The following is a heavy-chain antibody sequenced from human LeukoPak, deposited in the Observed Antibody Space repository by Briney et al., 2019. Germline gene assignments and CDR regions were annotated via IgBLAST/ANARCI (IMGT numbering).Heavy chain of an antibody. CDR1: GFTFSSYG. CDR3: AKDSSSRSAFDI. V-gene: IGHV3-30*18. CDR2: ISYDGSNK. J-gene: IGHJ3*02. Sequence: GGSLRLSCAASGFTFSSYGMHWVRQAPGKGLEWVAVISYDGSNKYYADSVKGRFTISRDNSKNTLYLQMNSLRAEDTAVYHCAKDSSSRSAFDIWGQGTMVTVSS. D-gene: IGHD6-13*01.